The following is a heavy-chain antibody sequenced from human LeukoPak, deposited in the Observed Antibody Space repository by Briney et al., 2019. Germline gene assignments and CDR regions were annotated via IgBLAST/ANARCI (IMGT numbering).Heavy chain of an antibody. CDR2: IYHSGST. V-gene: IGHV4-38-2*02. J-gene: IGHJ6*03. Sequence: SETLSLTCTVSGYSISSGNYWDWIRQPPGKGLEWIGSIYHSGSTYYNPSLKSRVTISVDTSRNQFSLRLTSVTAADTAVYYCARDHRGTLWFGELAGPNRRSRKFYYYMDVWGKGTTVTVSS. CDR3: ARDHRGTLWFGELAGPNRRSRKFYYYMDV. D-gene: IGHD3-10*01. CDR1: GYSISSGNY.